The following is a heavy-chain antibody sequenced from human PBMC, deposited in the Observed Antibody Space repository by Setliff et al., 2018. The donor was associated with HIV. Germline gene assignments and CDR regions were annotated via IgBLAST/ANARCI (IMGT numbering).Heavy chain of an antibody. CDR2: IYHSGST. J-gene: IGHJ3*02. CDR3: ASGDPQEGGYWDAFDI. Sequence: SETLSLTCSVSGGSISSGGYSWSWIRQPPGKGLEWIGYIYHSGSTYYNPSLKSRVTISVDRSKNQFSLKLSSVTAADTAVYYCASGDPQEGGYWDAFDIWGQGTMVTVSS. V-gene: IGHV4-30-2*01. CDR1: GGSISSGGYS. D-gene: IGHD5-12*01.